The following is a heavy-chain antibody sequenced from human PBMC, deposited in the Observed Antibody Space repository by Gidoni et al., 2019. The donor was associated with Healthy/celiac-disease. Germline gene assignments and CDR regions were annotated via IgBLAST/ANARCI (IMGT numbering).Heavy chain of an antibody. CDR1: GFPFDDYT. CDR3: AKDGGETYYYGSGSYYLDY. V-gene: IGHV3-43*01. CDR2: ISWYGSST. J-gene: IGHJ4*02. D-gene: IGHD3-10*01. Sequence: EVQLVETGGVVVHPGGSLTLPCAAYGFPFDDYTIHWVRKAPGKGLEWVSLISWYGSSTYYADSVKGRFTIARDNSKNSLYLQMNSLRTEDTALYYCAKDGGETYYYGSGSYYLDYWGQGTLVTVSS.